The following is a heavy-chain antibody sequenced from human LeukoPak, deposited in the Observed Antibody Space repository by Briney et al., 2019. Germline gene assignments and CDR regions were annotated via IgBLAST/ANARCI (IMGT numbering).Heavy chain of an antibody. V-gene: IGHV3-13*01. D-gene: IGHD1-26*01. CDR3: AKDLRYSGSPRAFDF. J-gene: IGHJ3*01. CDR2: IGTAGDT. Sequence: PGGSLRLSCAASGFTFSSYDMHWVRQATGKGLEWVSAIGTAGDTYYPGSVKGRFTVSRENAKNSLYLQMNSLRAGDTAVYYCAKDLRYSGSPRAFDFWGQGTMVTVSS. CDR1: GFTFSSYD.